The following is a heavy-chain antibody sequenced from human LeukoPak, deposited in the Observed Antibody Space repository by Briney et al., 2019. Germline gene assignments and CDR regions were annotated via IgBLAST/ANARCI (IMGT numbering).Heavy chain of an antibody. J-gene: IGHJ6*03. CDR3: AKGVSSGPLNYMDV. CDR1: GFTFSSYA. Sequence: PGGSLRLSCAASGFTFSSYAMSWVRQAPGKGLEWVSAISGSGGSTYYADSVKGRFTISRGNSKNTLYLQMNSLRAEDTAVYYCAKGVSSGPLNYMDVWGKGTTVTVSS. CDR2: ISGSGGST. V-gene: IGHV3-23*01.